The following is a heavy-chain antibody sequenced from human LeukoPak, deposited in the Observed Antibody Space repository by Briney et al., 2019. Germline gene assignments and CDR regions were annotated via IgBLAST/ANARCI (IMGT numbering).Heavy chain of an antibody. CDR1: GFTVSNFY. Sequence: GGSLRLSCAASGFTVSNFYMSWVRQAPGKGLEWVSVIYSGGETFHANSVKGRFTLSRDTSKNTLYLQMNSLRAEDTAVYCCTRDPDAWGQGTLVTVSS. CDR2: IYSGGET. CDR3: TRDPDA. V-gene: IGHV3-66*01. J-gene: IGHJ5*02.